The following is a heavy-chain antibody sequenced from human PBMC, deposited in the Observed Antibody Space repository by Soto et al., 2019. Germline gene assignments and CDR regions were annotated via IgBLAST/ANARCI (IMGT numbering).Heavy chain of an antibody. D-gene: IGHD2-15*01. CDR3: ARDDVVADYYYGMDV. CDR2: IYSGGST. CDR1: GFTVSSNY. V-gene: IGHV3-53*01. Sequence: GGSLRLSCAASGFTVSSNYMSWVRQAPGKGLEWVSAIYSGGSTYYADSVKGRFTISRDNSKNTLYLQMNSLRAEDTAVYYCARDDVVADYYYGMDVWGQGTTVTVSS. J-gene: IGHJ6*02.